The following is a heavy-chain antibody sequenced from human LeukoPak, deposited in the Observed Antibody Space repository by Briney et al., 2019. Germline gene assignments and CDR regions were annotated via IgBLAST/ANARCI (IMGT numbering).Heavy chain of an antibody. CDR3: ARGRYYYGSGIYD. J-gene: IGHJ4*02. CDR2: ISDIGST. V-gene: IGHV4-59*12. CDR1: GGSISSYY. D-gene: IGHD3-10*01. Sequence: SETLSLTCTVSGGSISSYYWSWIRQPPGKGLEWIAYISDIGSTNYNPSLKSRVTISVDTSKNQFSLKLSSVTAADTAVYYCARGRYYYGSGIYDWGQGTLVTVSS.